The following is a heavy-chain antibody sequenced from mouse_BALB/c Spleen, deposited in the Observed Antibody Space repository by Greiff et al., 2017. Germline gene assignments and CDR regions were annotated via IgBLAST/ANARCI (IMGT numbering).Heavy chain of an antibody. CDR3: ARDDGYYGDYYYAMDY. D-gene: IGHD2-3*01. V-gene: IGHV5-6-5*01. Sequence: DVQLVESGGGLVKPGGSLKLSCAASGFTFSSYAMSWVRQTPEKRLEWVASISSGGSTYYPDSVKGRFTISRDNARNILYLQMSSLRSEDTAMYYCARDDGYYGDYYYAMDYWGQGTSVTVSS. CDR2: ISSGGST. J-gene: IGHJ4*01. CDR1: GFTFSSYA.